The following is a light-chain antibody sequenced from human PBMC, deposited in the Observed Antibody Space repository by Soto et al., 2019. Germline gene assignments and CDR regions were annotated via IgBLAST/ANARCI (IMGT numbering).Light chain of an antibody. CDR1: RGISSY. CDR3: LQADSIPLT. CDR2: AAS. J-gene: IGKJ4*01. V-gene: IGKV1-9*01. Sequence: DIQLTQSPSFLSASVGDRVTITCRASRGISSYLARYQQKPGRAPKILIFAASTLQRGVPSRFSGSGSGTDFTLTISSLQPEDSATYYCLQADSIPLTFGGGTKVDIK.